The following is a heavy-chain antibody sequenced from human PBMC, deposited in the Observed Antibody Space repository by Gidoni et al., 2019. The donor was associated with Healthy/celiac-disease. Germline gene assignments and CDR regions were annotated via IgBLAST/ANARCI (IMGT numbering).Heavy chain of an antibody. D-gene: IGHD2-21*01. CDR2: ISSSSSYI. CDR1: GFTFSSYS. Sequence: EVQLVESGGGLVKPGGSLRLSCAASGFTFSSYSMNWVRQAPGKGLEWVSSISSSSSYIYYADSVKGRFTISRDNAKNSLYQQMNSLRAEDTAVYYCARDRSIVAARWGQGTLVTVSS. CDR3: ARDRSIVAAR. J-gene: IGHJ4*02. V-gene: IGHV3-21*01.